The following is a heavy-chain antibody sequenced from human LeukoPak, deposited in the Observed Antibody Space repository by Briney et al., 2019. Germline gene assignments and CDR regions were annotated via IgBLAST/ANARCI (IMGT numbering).Heavy chain of an antibody. CDR1: GFTFSSYG. CDR3: ARGQVTWFGELHPIEY. V-gene: IGHV3-23*01. D-gene: IGHD3-10*01. Sequence: GGSLRLSCAASGFTFSSYGMSWVRQAPGKGPQWVSVIIGSGSSTYYADSVKGRFTISRDNAKNSLYLQMNSLRAEDTALYYCARGQVTWFGELHPIEYWGQGTLVTVSS. CDR2: IIGSGSST. J-gene: IGHJ4*02.